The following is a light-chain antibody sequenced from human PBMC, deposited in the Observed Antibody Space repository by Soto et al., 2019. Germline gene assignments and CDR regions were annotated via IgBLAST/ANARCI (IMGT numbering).Light chain of an antibody. CDR1: QSISSW. J-gene: IGKJ5*01. CDR3: QQYNSWIT. V-gene: IGKV1-5*03. Sequence: DIQMTPSPSTLSASVGDRVTITCRASQSISSWLAWYQQKPGKAPKLLIYKASSLESGVPSRFSGSGSGTEFTLTISSLQPDDFATYYCQQYNSWITFGQGTRLEIK. CDR2: KAS.